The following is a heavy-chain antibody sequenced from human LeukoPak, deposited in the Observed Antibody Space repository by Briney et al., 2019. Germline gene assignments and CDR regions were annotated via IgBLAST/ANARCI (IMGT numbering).Heavy chain of an antibody. Sequence: PGGSLRLSCAASGFTFSSYGMHWVRQAPGKGLEGVSAISSGGDSTYYADSVKGRFTISRDNSKNTLYLQMNSLRAEDTAVYYCAKDRHLIGFGYFDYWGQGTLVTVSS. D-gene: IGHD3-10*01. CDR1: GFTFSSYG. CDR2: ISSGGDST. J-gene: IGHJ4*02. V-gene: IGHV3-23*01. CDR3: AKDRHLIGFGYFDY.